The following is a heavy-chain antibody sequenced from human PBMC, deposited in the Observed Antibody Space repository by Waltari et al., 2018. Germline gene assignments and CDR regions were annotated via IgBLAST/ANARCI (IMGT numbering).Heavy chain of an antibody. J-gene: IGHJ4*02. V-gene: IGHV4-39*07. CDR2: IYYSGST. CDR3: ARTELGMLGDFDY. Sequence: QVQLQESGPGLVKPSETLSLTCTVSGGSISSSSYYWGWIRQPPGKGLEWIGSIYYSGSTYYNPSLKSRVTISVDTSKNQFSRKLSSVTAADTAVYYCARTELGMLGDFDYWGQGTLVTVSS. CDR1: GGSISSSSYY. D-gene: IGHD7-27*01.